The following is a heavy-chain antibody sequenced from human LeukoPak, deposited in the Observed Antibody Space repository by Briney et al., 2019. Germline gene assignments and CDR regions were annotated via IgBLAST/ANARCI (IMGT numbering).Heavy chain of an antibody. Sequence: GGSLRLSCAASGFTFSSYAMSWVRQLPGKGLEWVSAISGSGGSTYYADSVKGRFTISRDNSKNTLYLQMNSLRAGDTAVYYCAKGTKAAMVNFDYWGQGTLVTVSS. J-gene: IGHJ4*02. CDR2: ISGSGGST. D-gene: IGHD5-18*01. CDR3: AKGTKAAMVNFDY. CDR1: GFTFSSYA. V-gene: IGHV3-23*01.